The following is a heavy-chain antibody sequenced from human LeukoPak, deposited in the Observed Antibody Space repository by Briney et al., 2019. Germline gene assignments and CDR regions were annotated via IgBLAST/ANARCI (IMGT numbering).Heavy chain of an antibody. Sequence: SETLSLTCSVSGGSIRRSTFYWGWVRQSPEKGLEWIASVFSTGSTDYNPSLKSRVTISVDASKNQFSLMLSSVTAADTAVYYCARASYSYDINGWVPFDYWGQGTLVTVSS. CDR3: ARASYSYDINGWVPFDY. J-gene: IGHJ4*02. D-gene: IGHD3-22*01. CDR1: GGSIRRSTFY. CDR2: VFSTGST. V-gene: IGHV4-39*01.